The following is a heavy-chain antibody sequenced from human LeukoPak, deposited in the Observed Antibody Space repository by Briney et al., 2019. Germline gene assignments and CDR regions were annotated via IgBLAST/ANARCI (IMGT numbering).Heavy chain of an antibody. CDR2: ISYDGSNK. V-gene: IGHV3-30*01. Sequence: PGGSLRLSCAASGFTFSSYAMHWVRQAPGKGLEWVAVISYDGSNKYYADSVKGRFTISRDNSKNTLYLQMNSLRAEDTAVYYCARGGATYYYDSSGYYFDYWGQGTLVTVSS. J-gene: IGHJ4*02. CDR3: ARGGATYYYDSSGYYFDY. D-gene: IGHD3-22*01. CDR1: GFTFSSYA.